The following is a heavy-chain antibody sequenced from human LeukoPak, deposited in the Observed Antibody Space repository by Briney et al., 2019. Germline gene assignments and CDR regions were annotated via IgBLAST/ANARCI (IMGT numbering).Heavy chain of an antibody. V-gene: IGHV3-48*04. J-gene: IGHJ5*02. CDR1: GFTFSSYS. Sequence: GGSLRLSCAASGFTFSSYSMNWVRQAPGKGLEWVSYISSSSSTIYYADSVKGRFTISRDNAKNSLYLRMNSLRAEDTAVYYCARDLRMGWFDPWGQGTPVTVSS. CDR3: ARDLRMGWFDP. CDR2: ISSSSSTI. D-gene: IGHD2-8*01.